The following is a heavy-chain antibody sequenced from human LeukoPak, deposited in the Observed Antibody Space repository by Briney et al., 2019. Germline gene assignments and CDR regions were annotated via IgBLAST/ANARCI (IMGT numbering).Heavy chain of an antibody. CDR3: ARGGIAALVMSYYYYGMDV. J-gene: IGHJ6*02. V-gene: IGHV4-34*01. CDR2: INHSGST. CDR1: GGSFSGYY. D-gene: IGHD6-6*01. Sequence: PSETLSLTCAVYGGSFSGYYWSWIRQPPGKGLEWIGEINHSGSTNYNPSLKSRVTISVDTSKNQFSLKLSSVTAADTVVYYCARGGIAALVMSYYYYGMDVWGQGTTVTVSS.